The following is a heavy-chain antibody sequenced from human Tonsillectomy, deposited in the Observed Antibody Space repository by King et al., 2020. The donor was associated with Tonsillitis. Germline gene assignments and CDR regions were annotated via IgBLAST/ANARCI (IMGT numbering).Heavy chain of an antibody. J-gene: IGHJ4*02. CDR3: ARDSSINFFDN. D-gene: IGHD2-2*01. CDR1: GGSIISGDYY. CDR2: LFYIGST. Sequence: VQLQESGPGLVKPSQTLSLTCTVSGGSIISGDYYWTWIRQPPGKGLEYIGYLFYIGSTSYHPSLSSRVTISVDTSKNQFSLKLGSVTAAHTAVYYCARDSSINFFDNWGQGTLVTVSS. V-gene: IGHV4-30-4*01.